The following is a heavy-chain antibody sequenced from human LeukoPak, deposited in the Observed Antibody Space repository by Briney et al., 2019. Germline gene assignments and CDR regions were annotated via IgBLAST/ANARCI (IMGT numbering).Heavy chain of an antibody. J-gene: IGHJ3*02. D-gene: IGHD2-15*01. CDR2: LNGDGSTT. CDR1: GFTFSSYW. Sequence: PGGSLRLSCAASGFTFSSYWMHWVRQVPGKGLVWVSRLNGDGSTTNYADSVKGRFTISRDNAKNTLYLQMNSLRAEDTAVYYCARTSPVVAAHGFDIWGQGTMVTVSS. CDR3: ARTSPVVAAHGFDI. V-gene: IGHV3-74*01.